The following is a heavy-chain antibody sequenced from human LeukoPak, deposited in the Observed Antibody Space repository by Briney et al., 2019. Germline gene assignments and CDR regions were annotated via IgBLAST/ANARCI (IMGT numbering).Heavy chain of an antibody. Sequence: ASVKVSCKASGYTFTSYGISWVRQATGQGLEWMGWMNPNSGNTGYAQKFQGRVTITRNTSISTAYMELSSLGSEDTAVYYCARGHNYYYYYMDVWGKGTTVTASS. J-gene: IGHJ6*03. CDR2: MNPNSGNT. CDR3: ARGHNYYYYYMDV. V-gene: IGHV1-8*03. CDR1: GYTFTSYG.